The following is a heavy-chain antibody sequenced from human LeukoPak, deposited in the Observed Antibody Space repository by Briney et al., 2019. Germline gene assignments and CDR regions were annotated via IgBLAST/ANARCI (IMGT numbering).Heavy chain of an antibody. CDR2: IYHSGST. CDR1: GGSISSTFW. J-gene: IGHJ5*02. CDR3: RGYGSGASWFDP. D-gene: IGHD3-10*01. Sequence: SGTLSLTCAVSGGSISSTFWWSWVRQPPGKGLEWIGEIYHSGSTNYNPSLKSRVTISVDKSKNQFSLKLSSVTAADTAVYYCRGYGSGASWFDPWGQGTLVTVSS. V-gene: IGHV4-4*02.